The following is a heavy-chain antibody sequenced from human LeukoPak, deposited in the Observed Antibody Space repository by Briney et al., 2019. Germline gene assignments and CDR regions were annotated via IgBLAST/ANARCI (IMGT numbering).Heavy chain of an antibody. Sequence: GGSLRLSCAASGFTFSSYAMHWVRQAPGKGLEYVSAISSNGGSTYYANSVKGRFTISRDNSKNTLYLQMGCLRAEDMAVYYCARARWMDGGFDYWGQGTLVTVSS. J-gene: IGHJ4*02. CDR3: ARARWMDGGFDY. V-gene: IGHV3-64*01. D-gene: IGHD4-23*01. CDR1: GFTFSSYA. CDR2: ISSNGGST.